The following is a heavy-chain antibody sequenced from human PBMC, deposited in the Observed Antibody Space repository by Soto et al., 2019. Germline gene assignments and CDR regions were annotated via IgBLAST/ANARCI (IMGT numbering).Heavy chain of an antibody. D-gene: IGHD6-13*01. J-gene: IGHJ6*02. CDR1: GYTFTGYY. CDR2: INPNSGGT. V-gene: IGHV1-2*02. CDR3: AREAAAGTISDYYYYYGMDV. Sequence: ASVKVSCKASGYTFTGYYMHWVRQAPGQGLEWMGWINPNSGGTNYAQKFQGRVTMTRDTSISTAYMELSRLRSDDTAVYYCAREAAAGTISDYYYYYGMDVLGQGTTVPVS.